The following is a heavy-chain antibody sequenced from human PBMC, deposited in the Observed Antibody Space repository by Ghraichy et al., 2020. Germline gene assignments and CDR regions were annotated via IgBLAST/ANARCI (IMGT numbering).Heavy chain of an antibody. D-gene: IGHD3-10*01. CDR1: GFTFSTYW. CDR2: INQDGSEK. J-gene: IGHJ2*01. Sequence: GGSLRLSCAASGFTFSTYWMSWVRQAPGKGLDWVANINQDGSEKYYVDSVKGRFTISRDNAKNSLYLQMNILRAEDTAIYYCASARGYWYFDLWGRGTLVTVSS. V-gene: IGHV3-7*01. CDR3: ASARGYWYFDL.